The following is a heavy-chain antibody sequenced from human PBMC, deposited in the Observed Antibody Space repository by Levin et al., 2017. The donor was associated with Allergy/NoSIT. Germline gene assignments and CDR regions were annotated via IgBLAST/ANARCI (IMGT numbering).Heavy chain of an antibody. CDR1: GFTFSSYW. J-gene: IGHJ6*02. V-gene: IGHV3-74*01. CDR2: INTDGSST. Sequence: SCAASGFTFSSYWMHWVRQAPGKGLVWVSRINTDGSSTSYADSVKGRFTISRDNAKNTLYLQMNSLRAEDTAVYYCAREIVVVVAATYYYYGMDVWGQGTTVTVSS. D-gene: IGHD2-15*01. CDR3: AREIVVVVAATYYYYGMDV.